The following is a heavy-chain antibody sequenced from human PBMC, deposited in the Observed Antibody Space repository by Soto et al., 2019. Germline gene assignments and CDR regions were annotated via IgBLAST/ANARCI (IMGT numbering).Heavy chain of an antibody. D-gene: IGHD2-8*01. CDR2: ISGSGDNA. Sequence: EVQLLESGGGWAQPGGSLRLSCAASGFSFSSYDMSWVRQAPGKGLEWVSGISGSGDNAYYADSVKGRFTISRDNSKNTLYVLMNSPRSEDSAIYYCAKADDAWTNGHFDIWGQGTVVTVSS. CDR1: GFSFSSYD. J-gene: IGHJ3*02. V-gene: IGHV3-23*01. CDR3: AKADDAWTNGHFDI.